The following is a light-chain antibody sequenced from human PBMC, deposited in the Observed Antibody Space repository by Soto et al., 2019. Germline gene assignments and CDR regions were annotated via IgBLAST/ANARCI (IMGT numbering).Light chain of an antibody. J-gene: IGKJ4*01. CDR3: QQRSNWPPIT. V-gene: IGKV3-11*01. CDR1: QSVSSY. Sequence: EIVLTQSPATLSLSPGERATLSCRASQSVSSYLAWYQQKPGQAPRLLIYDASNRATGIPDRFSGSGSGTDFTLTISSLEPEDFAVYYCQQRSNWPPITFGGGTKVEIK. CDR2: DAS.